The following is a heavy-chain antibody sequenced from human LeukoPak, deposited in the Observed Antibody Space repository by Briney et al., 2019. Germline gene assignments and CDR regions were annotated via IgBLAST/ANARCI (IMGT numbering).Heavy chain of an antibody. CDR1: GFTFSDYY. J-gene: IGHJ2*01. CDR2: ISSSSTI. Sequence: GGSLRLSCAASGFTFSDYYMNWVRQAPGKGLEWVSSISSSSTICYADSVKGRFTISRDNAKSALYLEMNSLRAEDTAVYYCAREARHWYFDLWGRGTLVTVSS. V-gene: IGHV3-69-1*01. CDR3: AREARHWYFDL.